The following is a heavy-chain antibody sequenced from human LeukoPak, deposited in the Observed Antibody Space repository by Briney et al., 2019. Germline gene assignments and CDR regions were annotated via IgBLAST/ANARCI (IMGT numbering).Heavy chain of an antibody. Sequence: SETLSLTCTVSGGSISSSSYYWGWIRQPPGKGLERIGSIYYSGSTYYNPSLKSRVTISVDTSKNQFSLKLSSVTAADTAVYYCASVDSYGLLGYYYYYMDVWGKGTTVTVSS. J-gene: IGHJ6*03. CDR1: GGSISSSSYY. CDR3: ASVDSYGLLGYYYYYMDV. D-gene: IGHD5-18*01. CDR2: IYYSGST. V-gene: IGHV4-39*01.